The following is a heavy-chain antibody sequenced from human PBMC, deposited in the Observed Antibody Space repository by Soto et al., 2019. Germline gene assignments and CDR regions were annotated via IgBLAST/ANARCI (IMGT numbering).Heavy chain of an antibody. CDR2: IYYSGST. CDR3: ARDRLANWFDP. Sequence: WETLSLTCTVSGGSISSYYWSWIRQPPGKGLEWIGYIYYSGSTNYNPSLKSRVTISVDTSKNQFSLKLSSVTAADTAVYYCARDRLANWFDPWGQGTLVTVSS. V-gene: IGHV4-59*01. D-gene: IGHD3-9*01. CDR1: GGSISSYY. J-gene: IGHJ5*02.